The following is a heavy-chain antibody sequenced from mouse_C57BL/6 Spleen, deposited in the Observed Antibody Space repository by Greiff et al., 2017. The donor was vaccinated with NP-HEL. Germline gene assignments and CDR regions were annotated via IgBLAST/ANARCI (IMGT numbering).Heavy chain of an antibody. CDR1: GYSFTDYN. V-gene: IGHV1-39*01. CDR3: ARSIYGSSCEYALDY. CDR2: INPNYGTT. D-gene: IGHD1-1*01. Sequence: VQLQQSGPELVKPGASVKISCKASGYSFTDYNMNWVKQSNGKSLEWIGVINPNYGTTRYNQKFKGKATLTVDQSSSTAYMQLNSLTSEDSAVYYCARSIYGSSCEYALDYWGQGTTVTVSS. J-gene: IGHJ4*01.